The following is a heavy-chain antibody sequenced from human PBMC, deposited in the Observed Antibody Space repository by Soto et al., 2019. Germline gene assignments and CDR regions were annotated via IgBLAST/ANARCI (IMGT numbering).Heavy chain of an antibody. CDR3: ARDPVPAFPYYYGMDV. D-gene: IGHD2-2*01. Sequence: QVQLVESGGGVVQPGRSLRLSCAASGFTFSSYAMHWVRQAPGKGLEWVAVISYDGSNKYYADSVKGRFTISRDNSKNTLYLQMNSLRADDTAVYYCARDPVPAFPYYYGMDVWGQGTTVTVSS. V-gene: IGHV3-30-3*01. J-gene: IGHJ6*02. CDR1: GFTFSSYA. CDR2: ISYDGSNK.